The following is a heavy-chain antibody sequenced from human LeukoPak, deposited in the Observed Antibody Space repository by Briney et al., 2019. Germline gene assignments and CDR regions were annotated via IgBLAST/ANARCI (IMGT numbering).Heavy chain of an antibody. Sequence: GGSLRLSCAACGFSFTTNAMNWVRQAPGKGLEWVSGISDSGDKTYYADSVKGRFTIARANHKNTLYLEMSSLGAEDAAVYYWVKDLVDQAFTRGFDVWGQGTVVTVSS. CDR3: VKDLVDQAFTRGFDV. CDR2: ISDSGDKT. D-gene: IGHD3-3*02. V-gene: IGHV3-23*01. CDR1: GFSFTTNA. J-gene: IGHJ3*01.